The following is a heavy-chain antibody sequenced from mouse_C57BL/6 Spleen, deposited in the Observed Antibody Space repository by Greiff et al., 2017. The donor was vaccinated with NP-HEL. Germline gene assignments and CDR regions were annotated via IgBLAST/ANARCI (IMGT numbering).Heavy chain of an antibody. D-gene: IGHD2-2*01. V-gene: IGHV1-22*01. CDR1: GYTFTDYN. CDR2: INPNNGGS. Sequence: DVQLQESGPELVKPGASVKMSCKASGYTFTDYNMHWVKQSHGKSLEWIGYINPNNGGSSYNQEFKGKATLTVNKSCSTAYMERRSLTAEDSAVYYCARDGYDGTWFAYWGQGTLVTVSA. J-gene: IGHJ3*01. CDR3: ARDGYDGTWFAY.